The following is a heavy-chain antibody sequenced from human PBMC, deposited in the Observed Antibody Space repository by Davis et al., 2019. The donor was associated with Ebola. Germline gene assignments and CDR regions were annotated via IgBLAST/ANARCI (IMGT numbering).Heavy chain of an antibody. CDR2: INPNSGGT. D-gene: IGHD1-26*01. V-gene: IGHV1-2*06. CDR1: GYTFTGYY. Sequence: AASVKVSCKASGYTFTGYYMHWVRQAPGQGLEWMGRINPNSGGTNYAQKFQGRVTMTRDTSISTVFMDLSGLTSDDTAVYYCARGNSGSPEGLDYWGQRSLVTVSS. CDR3: ARGNSGSPEGLDY. J-gene: IGHJ4*02.